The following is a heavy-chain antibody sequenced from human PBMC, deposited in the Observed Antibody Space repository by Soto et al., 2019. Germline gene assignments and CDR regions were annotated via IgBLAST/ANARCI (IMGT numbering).Heavy chain of an antibody. D-gene: IGHD1-26*01. CDR3: AKVSGSYYYGMDV. V-gene: IGHV4-4*02. J-gene: IGHJ6*02. CDR2: IYHSGST. Sequence: SETLSLTCAVSGGSISSSNWWSWVRQPPGKGLEWIGEIYHSGSTNYNPSLKSRVTISVDKSKNQFSLKLSSVTAADTAVYYCAKVSGSYYYGMDVWGQGTTVTVS. CDR1: GGSISSSNW.